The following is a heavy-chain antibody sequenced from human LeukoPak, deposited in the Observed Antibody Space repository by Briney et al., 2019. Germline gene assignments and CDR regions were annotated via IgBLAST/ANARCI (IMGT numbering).Heavy chain of an antibody. J-gene: IGHJ6*03. CDR2: ISSSGSTI. D-gene: IGHD3-9*01. CDR3: ARANDNYYYYYMDV. Sequence: GGSLRLSCAASGFTFSSYEMNWVRQAPGKGLEWVSYISSSGSTIYYADSVKGRFTISRDNSKNTLYLQMNSLRAEDTTVYYCARANDNYYYYYMDVWGKGTTVTISS. V-gene: IGHV3-48*03. CDR1: GFTFSSYE.